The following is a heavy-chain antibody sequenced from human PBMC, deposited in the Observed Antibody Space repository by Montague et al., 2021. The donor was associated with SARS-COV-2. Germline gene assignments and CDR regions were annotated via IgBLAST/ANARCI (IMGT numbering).Heavy chain of an antibody. CDR3: ARSHYDIWTGNYTVFDY. Sequence: VKPTQTLRLTCTFSGFSLSTSGMCVSWIRQPPGKALEWLALIDXDDDKYYSTSLKTRLTISKDTSKNQVVLTMTNMDPVDTATYYCARSHYDIWTGNYTVFDYWGQGTLVTVSS. V-gene: IGHV2-70*01. D-gene: IGHD3-9*01. J-gene: IGHJ4*02. CDR1: GFSLSTSGMC. CDR2: IDXDDDK.